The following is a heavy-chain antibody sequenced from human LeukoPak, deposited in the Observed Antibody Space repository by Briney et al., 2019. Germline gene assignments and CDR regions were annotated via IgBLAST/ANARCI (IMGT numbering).Heavy chain of an antibody. CDR1: GGSISSSSYY. V-gene: IGHV4-39*07. CDR2: IYHNGST. CDR3: ARSLSPMLRGAPYY. D-gene: IGHD3-10*01. J-gene: IGHJ4*02. Sequence: SETLSLTCTVSGGSISSSSYYWGWIRQPPGKGLEWIGEIYHNGSTNYNPSLRSRVTISLDKSKNQVSLMLTSVTAADTTVYYRARSLSPMLRGAPYYWGQGTLVTVSS.